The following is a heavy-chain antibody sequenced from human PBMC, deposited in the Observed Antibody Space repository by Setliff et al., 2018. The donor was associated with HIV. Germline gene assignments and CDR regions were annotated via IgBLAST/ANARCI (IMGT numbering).Heavy chain of an antibody. D-gene: IGHD3-16*02. CDR2: INYSNGDT. CDR3: ALANIVSAARWNH. CDR1: GYLFSGYY. Sequence: ASVKVSCKTSGYLFSGYYLHWLRRAPGQGLEWMGWINYSNGDTKYAENFQGRVTMTRDTSTSTVYMDLNRLTYDDTAVYFCALANIVSAARWNHWGRGTLVTVSS. J-gene: IGHJ5*02. V-gene: IGHV1-2*02.